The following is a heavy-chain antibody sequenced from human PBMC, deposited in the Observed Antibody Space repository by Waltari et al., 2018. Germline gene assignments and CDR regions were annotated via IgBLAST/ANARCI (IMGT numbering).Heavy chain of an antibody. CDR1: GGSISSGGYS. Sequence: QLQLQESGSRLVKPSQTLSLTCAVSGGSISSGGYSWSWIRQPPGKGLEWIGYIYHSGSTYYNPSLKSRVTISVDRSKNQFSLKLSSVTAADTAVYYCARVARYCSSTSCYPLYAFDIWGQGTMVTVSS. CDR3: ARVARYCSSTSCYPLYAFDI. J-gene: IGHJ3*02. V-gene: IGHV4-30-2*01. CDR2: IYHSGST. D-gene: IGHD2-2*01.